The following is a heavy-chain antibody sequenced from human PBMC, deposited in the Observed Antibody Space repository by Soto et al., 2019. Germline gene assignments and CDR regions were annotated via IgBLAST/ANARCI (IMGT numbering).Heavy chain of an antibody. CDR1: GSTFTSYA. Sequence: ASVKVSCKASGSTFTSYAMHWVRQAPGQRLEWMGWINAGNGNTKYSQKFQGRVTVTRDTSASTAYMELRSLRSEDTAVYFCARWVGGNYFHYWGQGTLVTVSS. J-gene: IGHJ4*02. V-gene: IGHV1-3*01. D-gene: IGHD1-26*01. CDR2: INAGNGNT. CDR3: ARWVGGNYFHY.